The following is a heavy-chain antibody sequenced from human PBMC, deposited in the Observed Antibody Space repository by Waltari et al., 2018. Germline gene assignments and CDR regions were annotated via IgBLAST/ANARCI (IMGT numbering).Heavy chain of an antibody. CDR1: GFTFSSYW. V-gene: IGHV3-7*01. CDR2: IKQDGSEK. J-gene: IGHJ4*02. D-gene: IGHD4-17*01. Sequence: VQLVESGGGVVQPGGSLRLSCAASGFTFSSYWMSWVRQAPGKGLEWVANIKQDGSEKYYVDSVKGRFTISRDNAKNSLYLQMNSLRAEDTAVYYCAMSTVTTMAYYFDYWGQGTLVTVSS. CDR3: AMSTVTTMAYYFDY.